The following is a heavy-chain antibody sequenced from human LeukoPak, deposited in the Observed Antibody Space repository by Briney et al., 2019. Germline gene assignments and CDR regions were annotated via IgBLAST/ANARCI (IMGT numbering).Heavy chain of an antibody. D-gene: IGHD6-13*01. V-gene: IGHV3-33*01. J-gene: IGHJ4*02. CDR2: IWYDGSNK. CDR1: GFTFSSYG. CDR3: ASYDPDSSSWYHFDY. Sequence: GRSLRLSCAASGFTFSSYGMHWVRQAPGKGLEWVAVIWYDGSNKYYADSVKGRFTTSRDNSKNTLYLQMNSLRAEDTAVYYCASYDPDSSSWYHFDYWGQGTLVTVSS.